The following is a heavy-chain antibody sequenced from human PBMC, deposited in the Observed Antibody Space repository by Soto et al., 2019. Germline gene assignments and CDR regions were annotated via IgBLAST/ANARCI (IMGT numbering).Heavy chain of an antibody. J-gene: IGHJ6*02. D-gene: IGHD2-8*02. Sequence: EVQLWESGGGLVQPGGSLRLSCAASGFTFSNYALTWVRQSPGKGLEWVSTSGGGGGTTYYADSVKGRFTISRDNSKNTLSLQMSSLRVVDTAIYYCARDWTGNTCPCLDVWGQGTTVSVSS. CDR3: ARDWTGNTCPCLDV. CDR2: SGGGGGTT. CDR1: GFTFSNYA. V-gene: IGHV3-23*01.